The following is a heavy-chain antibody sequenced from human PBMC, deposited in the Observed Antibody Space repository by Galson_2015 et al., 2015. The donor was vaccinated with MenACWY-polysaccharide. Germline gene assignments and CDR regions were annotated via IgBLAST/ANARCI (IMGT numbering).Heavy chain of an antibody. J-gene: IGHJ4*02. CDR2: INGGSSTI. V-gene: IGHV3-48*02. D-gene: IGHD6-13*01. CDR3: VRDSGIAGADDY. CDR1: GFTFSTYS. Sequence: SLRLSCAASGFTFSTYSMTWVRQAPGKGLEWVSYINGGSSTIYYADSVKGRFTISRDNAKNSLYLQMNSLRDDDTAVYYCVRDSGIAGADDYWGQETLVTVSS.